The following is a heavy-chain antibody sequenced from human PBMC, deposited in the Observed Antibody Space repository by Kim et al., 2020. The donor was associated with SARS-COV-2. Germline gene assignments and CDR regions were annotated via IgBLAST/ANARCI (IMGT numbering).Heavy chain of an antibody. Sequence: GESLKISCKGSGYSFTSYWIGLVRQMPGKGLEWMGIIYPGDSDTRYSPSFQGQVTISADKSISTAYLQWSSLKASDTAMYYCARVVPAATLFYYYYYMDVWGKGTTVTVSS. V-gene: IGHV5-51*01. J-gene: IGHJ6*03. CDR3: ARVVPAATLFYYYYYMDV. CDR1: GYSFTSYW. CDR2: IYPGDSDT. D-gene: IGHD2-2*01.